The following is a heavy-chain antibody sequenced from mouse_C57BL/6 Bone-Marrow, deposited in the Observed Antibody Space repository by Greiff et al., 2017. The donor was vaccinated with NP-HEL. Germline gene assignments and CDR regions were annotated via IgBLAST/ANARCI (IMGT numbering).Heavy chain of an antibody. V-gene: IGHV1-62-2*01. J-gene: IGHJ3*01. CDR3: ARPPSYYGNYEFAY. CDR2: FYPGSGSI. Sequence: LEESGAELVKPGASVKLSCKASGYTFTEYTIHWVKQRSGQGLEWIGWFYPGSGSIKYNEKFKDKATLTADKSSSTVYMELSRLTSEDSAVYFCARPPSYYGNYEFAYWGQGTLVTVSA. D-gene: IGHD2-10*01. CDR1: GYTFTEYT.